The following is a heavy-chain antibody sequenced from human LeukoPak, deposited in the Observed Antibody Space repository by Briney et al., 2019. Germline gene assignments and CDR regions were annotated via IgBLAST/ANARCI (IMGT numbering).Heavy chain of an antibody. V-gene: IGHV1-69*13. CDR1: GGTFSSYA. Sequence: GASVKVSCKASGGTFSSYAISWVRQAPGQGLEWMGGIIPIFGTANYAQKFQGRVTITADESTSTAYMELSSQRSEDNAVYYCARDRPHVLRYFDWLSSWGQGTLVTVSS. D-gene: IGHD3-9*01. CDR3: ARDRPHVLRYFDWLSS. CDR2: IIPIFGTA. J-gene: IGHJ5*01.